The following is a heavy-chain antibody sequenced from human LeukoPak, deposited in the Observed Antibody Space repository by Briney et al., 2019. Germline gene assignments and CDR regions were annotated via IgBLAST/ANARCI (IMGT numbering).Heavy chain of an antibody. CDR2: ISSSGSTI. V-gene: IGHV3-48*03. CDR1: GFTFSSYE. CDR3: AELGITMIGGV. J-gene: IGHJ6*04. D-gene: IGHD3-10*02. Sequence: GGSLRLSCAASGFTFSSYEMNWVRQAPGKGLEWVSYISSSGSTIYYADSVKGRFTISRDNAKNSLYLQMTSLRAEDTAVYYCAELGITMIGGVWGKGTTVTISS.